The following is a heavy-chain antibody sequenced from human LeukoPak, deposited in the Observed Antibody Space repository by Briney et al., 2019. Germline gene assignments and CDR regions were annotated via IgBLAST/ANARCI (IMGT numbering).Heavy chain of an antibody. J-gene: IGHJ4*02. CDR3: ARGRRRLQSPFDY. Sequence: SETLSLTCTVSGGAISSYFWSWIRQPPGKGLEWIGYIQHSGNSNYNSSLKSRVTISVDTSQNHFSLKLSSVTAADTAVYYCARGRRRLQSPFDYWGQGTLVTVSS. CDR1: GGAISSYF. V-gene: IGHV4-59*01. D-gene: IGHD5-24*01. CDR2: IQHSGNS.